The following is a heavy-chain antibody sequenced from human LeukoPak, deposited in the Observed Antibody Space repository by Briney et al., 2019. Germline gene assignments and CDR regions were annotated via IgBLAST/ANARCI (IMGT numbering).Heavy chain of an antibody. D-gene: IGHD3-10*01. V-gene: IGHV3-23*01. CDR1: GFTFSSYA. J-gene: IGHJ4*02. Sequence: GGSLRLSCAASGFTFSSYAMSWVRQAPGKGLEWVSAISGSGDNTYYADSVKGRFTISRDNSKNTLYLQMNSLRAEDTAVYYCARDNFGSDYWGQGTLVTVSS. CDR3: ARDNFGSDY. CDR2: ISGSGDNT.